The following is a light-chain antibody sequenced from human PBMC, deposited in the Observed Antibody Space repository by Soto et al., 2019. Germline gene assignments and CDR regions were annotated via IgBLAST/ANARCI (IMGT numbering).Light chain of an antibody. CDR3: QQFGRSPMT. J-gene: IGKJ1*01. CDR2: GAV. Sequence: DIVLTQSPDTLSLSPGERATLSCRASPSVSGSNVAWYQHRPGQSPRLLIYGAVNRATGMSERFTGSGSGTDFTLTISRLEPEDSAVYYCQQFGRSPMTFGPGTKVEIK. V-gene: IGKV3-20*01. CDR1: PSVSGSN.